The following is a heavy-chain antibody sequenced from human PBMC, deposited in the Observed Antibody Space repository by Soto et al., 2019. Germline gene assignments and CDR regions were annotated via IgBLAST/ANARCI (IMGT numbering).Heavy chain of an antibody. CDR3: TRGYSGLAVYYFDT. Sequence: WESLRLSCAASGSSFIDNYMYWVRLAPGKGLEWVCRSGDRDNRDTTEYGSLVKGRFTISRAYSKHSMYLQINIMTTDDTAVYACTRGYSGLAVYYFDTWGPGTLVTVSS. CDR2: SGDRDNRDTT. CDR1: GSSFIDNY. D-gene: IGHD1-26*01. V-gene: IGHV3-72*01. J-gene: IGHJ3*02.